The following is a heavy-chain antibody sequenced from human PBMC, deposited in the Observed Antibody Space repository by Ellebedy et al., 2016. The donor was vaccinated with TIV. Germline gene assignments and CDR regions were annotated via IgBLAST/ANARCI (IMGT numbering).Heavy chain of an antibody. CDR1: SGSISSYY. V-gene: IGHV4-59*08. Sequence: MPSETLSLTCTVSSGSISSYYWSWIRQPPGKGLEWIGCIYYSGSTNYNPSLKSRVTISVDTSKNQFSLKLSSVTAADTAVYYCAYSSGGDAFDIWGQGTMVTVSS. CDR3: AYSSGGDAFDI. D-gene: IGHD2-15*01. CDR2: IYYSGST. J-gene: IGHJ3*02.